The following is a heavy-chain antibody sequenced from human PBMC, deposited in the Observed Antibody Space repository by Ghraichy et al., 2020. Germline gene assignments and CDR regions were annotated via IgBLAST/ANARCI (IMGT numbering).Heavy chain of an antibody. CDR3: AKKDDRWAGKSHFDY. CDR1: GFTFSSHA. V-gene: IGHV3-30*18. D-gene: IGHD3-16*02. J-gene: IGHJ4*02. Sequence: GGSLRLSCAASGFTFSSHAMPWVRQAPGKGLEWVAVISYHGTDKHYADSVKGRFTISRDNSKNTLYLQMNSLRAEDTAVYYCAKKDDRWAGKSHFDYWGQGTLVTVSS. CDR2: ISYHGTDK.